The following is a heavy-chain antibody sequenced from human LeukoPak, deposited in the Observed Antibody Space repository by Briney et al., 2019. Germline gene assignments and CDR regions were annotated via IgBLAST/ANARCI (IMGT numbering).Heavy chain of an antibody. D-gene: IGHD3-10*01. Sequence: ASVKVSCKASGYSFTSYYTHWVRQAPGQGLEWMGFINPSGSSAAYAQKFQGRLTMTRDMFTSTDYMELTSLTSDDTAVYYCARDLSDYYGSGRAIPNYYMDVWGKGTTVTISS. CDR2: INPSGSSA. J-gene: IGHJ6*03. CDR3: ARDLSDYYGSGRAIPNYYMDV. V-gene: IGHV1-46*01. CDR1: GYSFTSYY.